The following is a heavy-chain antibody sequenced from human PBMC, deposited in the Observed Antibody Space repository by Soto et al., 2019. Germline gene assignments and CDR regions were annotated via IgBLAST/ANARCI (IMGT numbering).Heavy chain of an antibody. Sequence: QVQLVESGGGVVQPGRSLRLSCAASGFTFSSYAMHWVRQAPGKGLEWVAVISYDGSNKYYADSVKGRFTLSRDNSKNTLYLRMNSPRAEGTAVYCCASPRLSSDGTTPVDYWGQGTLVTVSS. D-gene: IGHD1-1*01. CDR2: ISYDGSNK. CDR1: GFTFSSYA. CDR3: ASPRLSSDGTTPVDY. V-gene: IGHV3-30-3*01. J-gene: IGHJ4*02.